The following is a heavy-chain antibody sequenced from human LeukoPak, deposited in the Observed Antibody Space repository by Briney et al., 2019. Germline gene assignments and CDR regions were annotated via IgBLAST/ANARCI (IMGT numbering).Heavy chain of an antibody. Sequence: GGSLRLSCAASGFTLSSDTMNWVRQAPGKGLEWVSHIGHRSSDIWHADSVKGRFTASRDNAKNSVYLQMNSLGAEDSALYYCARSLTALDYWGLGTLVTVSS. J-gene: IGHJ4*02. CDR3: ARSLTALDY. CDR1: GFTLSSDT. V-gene: IGHV3-21*05. D-gene: IGHD1-20*01. CDR2: IGHRSSDI.